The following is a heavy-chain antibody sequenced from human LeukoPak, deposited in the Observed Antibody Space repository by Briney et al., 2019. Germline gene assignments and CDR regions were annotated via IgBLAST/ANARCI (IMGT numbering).Heavy chain of an antibody. Sequence: PGGSLRLSCAASGFTFSSYSMNWVRQAPGKGLEWVSSISSSSSYIYYADSVKGRFTISRDNAKNSLNLQMNSLRAEDTALYYCAKAGVYDSSGYSYFHHWGQGTLVTVSS. V-gene: IGHV3-21*04. CDR3: AKAGVYDSSGYSYFHH. CDR1: GFTFSSYS. CDR2: ISSSSSYI. D-gene: IGHD3-22*01. J-gene: IGHJ1*01.